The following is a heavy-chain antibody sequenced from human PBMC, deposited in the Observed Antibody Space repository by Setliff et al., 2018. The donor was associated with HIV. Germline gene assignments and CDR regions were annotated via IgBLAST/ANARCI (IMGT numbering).Heavy chain of an antibody. J-gene: IGHJ4*02. CDR2: ISTSGST. Sequence: PSETLSLTCTVSGGSIRSGSYYWTWIRQPAGKGLEWIGHISTSGSTNYNPSLKSRVTISVDSSKNQFSLRLSSVTAADTAVYYCATGQMATRYWGQGTLVTVSS. CDR1: GGSIRSGSYY. D-gene: IGHD5-12*01. CDR3: ATGQMATRY. V-gene: IGHV4-61*09.